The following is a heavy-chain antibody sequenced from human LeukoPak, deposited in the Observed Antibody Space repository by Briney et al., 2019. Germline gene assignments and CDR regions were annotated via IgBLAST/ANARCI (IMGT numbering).Heavy chain of an antibody. CDR3: ALWKYGNSPLDF. Sequence: GGSLRLSCAASGFTFSGYEMNWVRQAPGKGLEWVSCISSSGSTICYADSVKGRFTISRDNAKNSLYLQMNSLRAEDTAVYYCALWKYGNSPLDFWGQGTLVTVSS. J-gene: IGHJ4*02. CDR1: GFTFSGYE. V-gene: IGHV3-48*03. D-gene: IGHD6-6*01. CDR2: ISSSGSTI.